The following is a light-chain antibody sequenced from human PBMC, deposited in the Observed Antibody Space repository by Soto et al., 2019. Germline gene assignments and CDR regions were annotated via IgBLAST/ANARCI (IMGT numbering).Light chain of an antibody. CDR1: SSDVGSYNL. CDR3: CSSAGCRPYV. Sequence: QSVLTEPAYVSGSTGQTITISCTGTSSDVGSYNLVSWYQQHPGKAPKLMIYEVSKRPSGDSNRFSRYKSGNTPSLTISGLQAYYEALYYCCSSAGCRPYVLGTGPKLTVL. J-gene: IGLJ1*01. CDR2: EVS. V-gene: IGLV2-23*02.